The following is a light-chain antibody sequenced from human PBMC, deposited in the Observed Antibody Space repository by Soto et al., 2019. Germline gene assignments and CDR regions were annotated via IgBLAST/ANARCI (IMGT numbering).Light chain of an antibody. CDR2: DAS. Sequence: DIQMTQSPSSLSPSVGDRVTITCRASRSISDWSAWYQQKPGKAPELLIFDASNLKSGVSSRFSGSGSGTEFTLTISRLQPDDVATYYCLQYSSHSWTFGQGTKVDI. CDR3: LQYSSHSWT. CDR1: RSISDW. V-gene: IGKV1-5*01. J-gene: IGKJ1*01.